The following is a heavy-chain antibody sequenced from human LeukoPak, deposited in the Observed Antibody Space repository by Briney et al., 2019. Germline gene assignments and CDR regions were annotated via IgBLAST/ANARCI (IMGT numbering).Heavy chain of an antibody. CDR3: AKGDTMILHY. CDR1: GFRFSDFT. J-gene: IGHJ4*02. Sequence: GGSLRLSCAASGFRFSDFTMTWVRQAPGKGLEWVSVISGSGGSTYYADSVKGRFTISRDNSKNTLYLQMNSLTAEDTAVYYCAKGDTMILHYWGQGTLVTVSS. CDR2: ISGSGGST. V-gene: IGHV3-23*01. D-gene: IGHD3-22*01.